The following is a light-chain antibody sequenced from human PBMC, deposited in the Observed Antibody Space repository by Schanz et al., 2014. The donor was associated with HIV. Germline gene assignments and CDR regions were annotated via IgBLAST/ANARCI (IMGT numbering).Light chain of an antibody. CDR2: GAS. J-gene: IGKJ5*01. CDR3: QQYHIWPIT. V-gene: IGKV3-20*01. CDR1: QSVSSSY. Sequence: EIVLTQSPGTLSLSPGERATLSCRASQSVSSSYLAWYQQKPGQAPRLLIYGASSRATGIPDRFSGSGSGTDFTLTISRLEPEDFALYYCQQYHIWPITFGQGARLDIK.